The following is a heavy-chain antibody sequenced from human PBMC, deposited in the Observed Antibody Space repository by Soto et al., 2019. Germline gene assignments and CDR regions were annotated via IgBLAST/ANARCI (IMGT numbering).Heavy chain of an antibody. CDR2: IYHSGST. V-gene: IGHV4-30-2*01. J-gene: IGHJ4*02. Sequence: SETLSLTCAVSGGSISSGGYSWSWIRQPPGKGLEWIGYIYHSGSTYYNPSLESRVTISVDRSKNQFSLKLSSVTAADTAVYYCARLKVRGVITSHYFDYWGQGTLVTVSS. CDR3: ARLKVRGVITSHYFDY. D-gene: IGHD3-10*01. CDR1: GGSISSGGYS.